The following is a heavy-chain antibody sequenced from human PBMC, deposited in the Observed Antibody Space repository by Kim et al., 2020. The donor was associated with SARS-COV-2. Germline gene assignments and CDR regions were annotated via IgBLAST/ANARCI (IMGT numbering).Heavy chain of an antibody. V-gene: IGHV3-23*01. D-gene: IGHD6-19*01. CDR2: IRVNSGGT. Sequence: GGSLRLSCAASGFTFSNYAMSWVRQAPGKGLEWVSSIRVNSGGTEYADSVKGRFTISRDTSQNTLYLQMNSLRVDDTAVYYCARSTSGWKFDYWGQGTLVTVSS. CDR3: ARSTSGWKFDY. CDR1: GFTFSNYA. J-gene: IGHJ4*02.